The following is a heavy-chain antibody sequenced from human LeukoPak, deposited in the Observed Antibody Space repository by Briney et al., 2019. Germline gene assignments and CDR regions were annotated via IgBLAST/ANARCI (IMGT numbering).Heavy chain of an antibody. CDR1: GFTFSSYA. V-gene: IGHV3-23*01. CDR3: AKPKVCTNGVCYYGMDV. D-gene: IGHD2-8*01. CDR2: ISGSGGST. J-gene: IGHJ6*02. Sequence: PGGSLRLSCAASGFTFSSYAMSWVRQAPGKGLEWVSAISGSGGSTYYADSVKGRFTISRDNSKNTLYLQMNSLRAEDTAVYYCAKPKVCTNGVCYYGMDVWGQGTTVTVSS.